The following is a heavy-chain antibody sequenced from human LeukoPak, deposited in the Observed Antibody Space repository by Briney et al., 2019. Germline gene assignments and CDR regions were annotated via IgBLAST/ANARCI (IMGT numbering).Heavy chain of an antibody. J-gene: IGHJ5*02. Sequence: SSETLSLTCTVSGGSISSGGYYWSWIRQHPGKGLEWIGYIYYSGSTYYNPSLKSRVTISVDTSKNQFSLKLSSVTAADTAVYYCARDSGCSGGSCYWSPGGTSNWFDPWGQGTLVTVSS. V-gene: IGHV4-31*03. CDR1: GGSISSGGYY. CDR2: IYYSGST. D-gene: IGHD2-15*01. CDR3: ARDSGCSGGSCYWSPGGTSNWFDP.